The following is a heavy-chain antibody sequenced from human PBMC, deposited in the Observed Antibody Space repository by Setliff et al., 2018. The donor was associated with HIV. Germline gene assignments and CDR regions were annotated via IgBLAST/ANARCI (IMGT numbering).Heavy chain of an antibody. CDR3: ARGQPQGGGTYWSAFDI. CDR1: GVSIENNF. J-gene: IGHJ3*02. V-gene: IGHV4-59*01. CDR2: ISYTGST. Sequence: KPSETLSLTCTVSGVSIENNFWSWFRQPPGKGLEWIGYISYTGSTNYDPSLKSRLTIVADTSKSQFSLKLTSVTAADTAVYYCARGQPQGGGTYWSAFDIWGQGTMVTVSS. D-gene: IGHD1-26*01.